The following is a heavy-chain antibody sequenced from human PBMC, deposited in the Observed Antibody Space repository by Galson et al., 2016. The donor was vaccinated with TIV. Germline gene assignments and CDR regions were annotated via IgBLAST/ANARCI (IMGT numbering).Heavy chain of an antibody. CDR2: IKQDGDYK. CDR1: GFTFSRRW. Sequence: SLRLSCAASGFTFSRRWMSWVRQAPGKGLEWVANIKQDGDYKYYVDSVKGRFTISRDNAKNSLYLQTNSLRAEDTAVYYCARGNDPGATYSLDYWGQGTLVTVSS. CDR3: ARGNDPGATYSLDY. J-gene: IGHJ4*02. V-gene: IGHV3-7*01. D-gene: IGHD1-1*01.